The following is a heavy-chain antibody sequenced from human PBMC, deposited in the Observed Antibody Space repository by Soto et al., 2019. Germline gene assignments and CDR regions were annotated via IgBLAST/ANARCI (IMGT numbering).Heavy chain of an antibody. CDR1: GGSFSSGDYY. Sequence: QVQLQESGPGVVKPSQTLSLTCTVSGGSFSSGDYYWSWVRQPPGKGLEWIGYIYYTGSTFNNPSLKSRVSISIDTSKTQFSLKLSSVTPADTAVYYCARIHFGDEPSYYYYGMDVWGQGTTVTVSS. V-gene: IGHV4-30-4*01. CDR3: ARIHFGDEPSYYYYGMDV. J-gene: IGHJ6*02. D-gene: IGHD4-17*01. CDR2: IYYTGST.